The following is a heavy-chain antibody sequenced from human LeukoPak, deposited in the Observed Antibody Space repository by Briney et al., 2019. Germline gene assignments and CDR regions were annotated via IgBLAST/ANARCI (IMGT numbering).Heavy chain of an antibody. CDR3: AKNPVGWYYDYVWGSYRPSHFDY. J-gene: IGHJ4*02. V-gene: IGHV3-23*01. Sequence: RSGGSLRLSCAASGFTFSSYGMSWVRQAPGKGLEWVSAISGSGGSTYYADSVKGRFTISRDNSKNTLYLQMNSLRAEDTAVYYCAKNPVGWYYDYVWGSYRPSHFDYWGQGTLVTVSS. CDR1: GFTFSSYG. CDR2: ISGSGGST. D-gene: IGHD3-16*02.